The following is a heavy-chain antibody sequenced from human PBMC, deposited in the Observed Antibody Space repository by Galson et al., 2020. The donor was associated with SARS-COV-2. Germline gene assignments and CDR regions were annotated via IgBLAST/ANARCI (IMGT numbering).Heavy chain of an antibody. CDR2: IIPIFGTA. D-gene: IGHD3-22*01. J-gene: IGHJ4*02. V-gene: IGHV1-69*13. Sequence: SVKVSCKASGGTFSSYAISWVRQAPGQGLEWMGGIIPIFGTANYAQKFQGRVTITADESTSTAYMELSSLRSEDTAVYYCAGGGDSSGYYYSGFDYWGQGTLVTVSS. CDR1: GGTFSSYA. CDR3: AGGGDSSGYYYSGFDY.